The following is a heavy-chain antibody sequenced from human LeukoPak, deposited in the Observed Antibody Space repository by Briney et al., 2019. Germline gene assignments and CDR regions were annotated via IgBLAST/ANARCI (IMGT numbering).Heavy chain of an antibody. CDR2: IKSKTFGGTT. Sequence: GGSLRLSCAASGFTFNNAWMSWVRQAPGKGLERVGRIKSKTFGGTTDYAAPVKGRFTISRDDSKNTLYLHMNTLKTEDTAIYYCTTLGAFDYWGQGTLVTVSS. D-gene: IGHD3-16*01. CDR3: TTLGAFDY. V-gene: IGHV3-15*01. CDR1: GFTFNNAW. J-gene: IGHJ4*02.